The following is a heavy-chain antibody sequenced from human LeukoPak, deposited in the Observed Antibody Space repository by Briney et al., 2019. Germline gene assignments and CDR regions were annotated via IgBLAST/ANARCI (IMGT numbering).Heavy chain of an antibody. Sequence: PSETLSLTWAVYGGSFSGYYWSWIRQPPGKGLEWIGEINHSGSTNYNPSLKSRVTISVDTSKNQFSLKLSSVTAADTAVYYCASRYYDYVWGSYRYEDYWGQGTLVTVSS. CDR2: INHSGST. D-gene: IGHD3-16*02. J-gene: IGHJ4*02. CDR1: GGSFSGYY. V-gene: IGHV4-34*01. CDR3: ASRYYDYVWGSYRYEDY.